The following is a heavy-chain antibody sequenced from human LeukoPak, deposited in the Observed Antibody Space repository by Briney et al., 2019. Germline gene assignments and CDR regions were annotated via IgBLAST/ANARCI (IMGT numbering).Heavy chain of an antibody. CDR1: GFTFSSYA. J-gene: IGHJ6*02. CDR2: IYSGGST. CDR3: ARAPSYDYGMDV. V-gene: IGHV3-53*01. Sequence: HAGGSLRLSCSAPGFTFSSYAMHWVRQAPGKGLEWVSVIYSGGSTYYADSVKGRFTISRDNSKNTLYLQMNSLRAEDTAVYYCARAPSYDYGMDVWGQGTTVTVSS.